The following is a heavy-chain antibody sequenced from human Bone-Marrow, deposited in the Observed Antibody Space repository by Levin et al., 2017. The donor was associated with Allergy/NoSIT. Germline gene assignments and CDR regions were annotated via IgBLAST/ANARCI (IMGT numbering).Heavy chain of an antibody. CDR1: GYTFTGYY. V-gene: IGHV1-2*02. CDR3: AREDVHRTIEPERKGMDV. Sequence: GESLKISCKASGYTFTGYYLHWVRQAPGQGLEWMGWINPNNGGTNYAQKFEGRVTLTRDTSSTTAYLDLSSLASDDSAMYYCAREDVHRTIEPERKGMDVWGQGTTVTVSS. J-gene: IGHJ6*02. D-gene: IGHD1-7*01. CDR2: INPNNGGT.